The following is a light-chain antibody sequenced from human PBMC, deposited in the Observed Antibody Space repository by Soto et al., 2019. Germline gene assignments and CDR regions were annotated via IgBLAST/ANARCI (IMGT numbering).Light chain of an antibody. V-gene: IGKV1-9*01. CDR3: QQLYSYPLT. Sequence: IQVTQSPSSLSASVGDRVTITCRASQGRTSYLDWYQQKPGKAPKLLIYASSALQTGVSSRFSGSGYGTDFALTISNLQPEYFATYFCQQLYSYPLTFGGGTTVEF. J-gene: IGKJ4*01. CDR2: ASS. CDR1: QGRTSY.